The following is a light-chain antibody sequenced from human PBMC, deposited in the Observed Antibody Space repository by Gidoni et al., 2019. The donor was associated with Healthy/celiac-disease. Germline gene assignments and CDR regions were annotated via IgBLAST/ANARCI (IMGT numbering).Light chain of an antibody. J-gene: IGKJ4*01. CDR1: QGVSSSY. V-gene: IGKV3D-7*01. CDR3: QQDYNLPPT. CDR2: GAS. Sequence: DIVMTQSPPTLSLSPGERATLSCRASQGVSSSYLAWYQQKPGQAPRLLIYGASTRATGIPARFSGSGSGTDFTLTISSLQPEDFAVYYCQQDYNLPPTFGGGTKVEIK.